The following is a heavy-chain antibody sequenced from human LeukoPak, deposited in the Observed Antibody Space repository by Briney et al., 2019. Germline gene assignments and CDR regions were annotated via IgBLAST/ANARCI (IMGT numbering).Heavy chain of an antibody. CDR1: GGSFSGYY. CDR2: INHSGST. V-gene: IGHV4-34*01. Sequence: SETLSLTCAVYGGSFSGYYWSWIRQPPGKGLEWIGEINHSGSTNYNPSLKSRVTISVDTSKNQFSLKLSSVTAADTAVYYCARGWHLYYWGQGTLVTVSS. CDR3: ARGWHLYY. J-gene: IGHJ4*02.